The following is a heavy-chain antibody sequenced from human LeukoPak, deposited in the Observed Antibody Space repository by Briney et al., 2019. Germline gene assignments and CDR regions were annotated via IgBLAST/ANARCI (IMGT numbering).Heavy chain of an antibody. Sequence: SETLSLTCTVSGGSISSYYWSWIRQPPGKGLEWIGYIYYSGSTNYNPSLKSRVTISIDTSKNQLSLRLSSVTAADTAVYYCARKKVSDYWGQGTLVTVSS. CDR1: GGSISSYY. CDR3: ARKKVSDY. V-gene: IGHV4-59*08. CDR2: IYYSGST. J-gene: IGHJ4*02.